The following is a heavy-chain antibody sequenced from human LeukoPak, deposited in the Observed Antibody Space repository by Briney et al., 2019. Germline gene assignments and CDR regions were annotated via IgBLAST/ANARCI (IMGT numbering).Heavy chain of an antibody. CDR2: ISSSSSYI. V-gene: IGHV3-21*01. D-gene: IGHD2-15*01. CDR3: ARGDEVVAADYYYYMDV. Sequence: GGSLRLSCAASGFTFSSYSMNWVRQAPGKGLEWVSSISSSSSYIYYADSEKGRFTISRDNANNSLYLQMNSLRAEDTAVYYCARGDEVVAADYYYYMDVWSKGTTVTISS. CDR1: GFTFSSYS. J-gene: IGHJ6*03.